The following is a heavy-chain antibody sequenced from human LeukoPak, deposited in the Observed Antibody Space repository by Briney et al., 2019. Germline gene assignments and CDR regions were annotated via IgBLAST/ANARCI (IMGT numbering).Heavy chain of an antibody. Sequence: SETLSLTCTVSGGSISSYYWSWIRQPPGKGLEWIGYIYYSGSTNYNPSLKSRVTISVDTSENQFSLKLSSVTAADTAVYYCARLTGYSYGYFDYWGQGTLVTVSS. CDR1: GGSISSYY. CDR2: IYYSGST. V-gene: IGHV4-59*08. J-gene: IGHJ4*02. D-gene: IGHD5-18*01. CDR3: ARLTGYSYGYFDY.